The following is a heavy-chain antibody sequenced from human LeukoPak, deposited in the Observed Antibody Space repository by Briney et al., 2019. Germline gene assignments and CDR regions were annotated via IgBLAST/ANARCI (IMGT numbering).Heavy chain of an antibody. CDR1: GGSISTSNYY. CDR2: IFYSGST. J-gene: IGHJ4*02. V-gene: IGHV4-39*07. Sequence: SETLSLTCTVSGGSISTSNYYWGWIRQPPGKGLEWIVNIFYSGSTYYSPSLRSRVTISLDTSRNQFSLKLSSVTAADTAVYYCARASHDYGDYSHFDYWGQGTLVTVSS. D-gene: IGHD4-17*01. CDR3: ARASHDYGDYSHFDY.